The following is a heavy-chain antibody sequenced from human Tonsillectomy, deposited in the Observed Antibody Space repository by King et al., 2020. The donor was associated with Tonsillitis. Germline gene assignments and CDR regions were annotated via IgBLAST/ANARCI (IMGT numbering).Heavy chain of an antibody. CDR1: GFTFSDDW. CDR2: IRRDGGEK. V-gene: IGHV3-7*01. D-gene: IGHD4-17*01. CDR3: ARGHYGP. Sequence: VQLVESGGSLVQPGGSLRISCAASGFTFSDDWMNWVRQAPGKGLEWVANIRRDGGEKNYVDSVKGRFTISRDNAKNSLYLQMNSLRAEDTAIYYCARGHYGPWGQGPLVTVSS. J-gene: IGHJ4*02.